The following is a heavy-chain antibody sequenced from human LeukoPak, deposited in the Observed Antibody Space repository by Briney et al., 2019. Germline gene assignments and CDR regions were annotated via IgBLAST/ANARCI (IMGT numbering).Heavy chain of an antibody. D-gene: IGHD2-15*01. CDR3: ARSERGSGYCSGGSCYSVLHYFDY. Sequence: ASVKVSCKASGYTFTGYYMHWVRQAPGQGLEWMGWINPNSGGTNYAQKFQGRVTMTRDMSISTAYMELSGLRSDDTAVYYCARSERGSGYCSGGSCYSVLHYFDYWGQGTLVTVSS. CDR2: INPNSGGT. V-gene: IGHV1-2*02. CDR1: GYTFTGYY. J-gene: IGHJ4*02.